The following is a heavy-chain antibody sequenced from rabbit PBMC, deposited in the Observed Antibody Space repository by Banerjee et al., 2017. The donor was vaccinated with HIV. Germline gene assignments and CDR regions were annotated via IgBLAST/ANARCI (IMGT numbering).Heavy chain of an antibody. D-gene: IGHD1-1*01. Sequence: QEQLEESGGDLVKPEGSLTLTCTASGFSFSNGYVMCWVRQAPGKGLEWIACINTSSGNTVYATWAKGRFTISRTSSTTVALQMTSLTAADTATYFCARNGVIGWNFNLWGQGTLVTVS. CDR1: GFSFSNGYV. CDR3: ARNGVIGWNFNL. J-gene: IGHJ4*01. CDR2: INTSSGNT. V-gene: IGHV1S45*01.